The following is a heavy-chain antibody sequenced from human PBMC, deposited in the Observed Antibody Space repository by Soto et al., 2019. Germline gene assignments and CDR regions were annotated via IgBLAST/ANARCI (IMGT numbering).Heavy chain of an antibody. CDR1: GFTFSSYG. J-gene: IGHJ4*02. Sequence: GGSLRLSCAASGFTFSSYGMHWVRQAPGKGLEWVAVIWYDGSNKYYADSVKGRFTISRDNSKNTLYLQMNSLRAEDTAVYYCARDSGYDLEDYWGQGTLVTVSS. CDR2: IWYDGSNK. D-gene: IGHD5-12*01. CDR3: ARDSGYDLEDY. V-gene: IGHV3-33*01.